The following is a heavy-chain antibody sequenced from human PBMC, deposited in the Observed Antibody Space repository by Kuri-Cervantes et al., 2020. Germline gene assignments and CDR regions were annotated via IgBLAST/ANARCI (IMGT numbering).Heavy chain of an antibody. Sequence: GESLKISCAASGFTFSSSSMTWVRQAPGKGLEWVANINHDGSEKYYVDSVKGRFTISRDNAKNSLYLQMNSLRAEDTAVYYCARDELLLNLWTAALDYWGQGTLVTVSS. CDR3: ARDELLLNLWTAALDY. D-gene: IGHD2-15*01. J-gene: IGHJ4*02. V-gene: IGHV3-7*01. CDR2: INHDGSEK. CDR1: GFTFSSSS.